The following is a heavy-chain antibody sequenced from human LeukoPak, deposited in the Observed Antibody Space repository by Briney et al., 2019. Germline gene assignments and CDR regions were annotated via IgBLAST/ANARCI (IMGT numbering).Heavy chain of an antibody. J-gene: IGHJ5*02. D-gene: IGHD6-13*01. Sequence: GGSLRLSCAASGFTFSDYYMSWIRQAPGKGLEWVSYISSSGSTIYYADSVKGRFTISRDNAKNSLYLQMNSLRAEDTAVYYCARDGSSSSWYRFDPWGQGTLVTVSS. CDR2: ISSSGSTI. CDR3: ARDGSSSSWYRFDP. CDR1: GFTFSDYY. V-gene: IGHV3-11*04.